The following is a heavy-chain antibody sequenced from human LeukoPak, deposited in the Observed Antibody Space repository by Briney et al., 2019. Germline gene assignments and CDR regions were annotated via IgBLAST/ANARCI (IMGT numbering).Heavy chain of an antibody. CDR1: GYTFTSYG. CDR3: ARDNAVNYDFRSGYYDY. V-gene: IGHV1-18*01. CDR2: ISAYNGNT. D-gene: IGHD3-3*01. J-gene: IGHJ4*02. Sequence: ASVKVSCKASGYTFTSYGISWVRQAPGQGLEWMGWISAYNGNTNYAQKLQGRVTMTTDTSTSTAYMELRSLRSDDTAVYYCARDNAVNYDFRSGYYDYWGQGTLVTVSS.